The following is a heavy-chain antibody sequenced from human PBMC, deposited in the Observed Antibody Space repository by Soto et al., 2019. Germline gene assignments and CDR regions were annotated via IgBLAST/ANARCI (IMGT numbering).Heavy chain of an antibody. J-gene: IGHJ6*03. Sequence: ASVKVSCKASGYTFTSYAMHWVRQAPGQRLEWMGWINAGNGNTKYSQKFQGRVTITRDTSASTAYMELSRLRSEDTAVYYCARDGWQQLAGSYYYYYMDVWGKGTTVTVPS. D-gene: IGHD6-13*01. V-gene: IGHV1-3*01. CDR2: INAGNGNT. CDR3: ARDGWQQLAGSYYYYYMDV. CDR1: GYTFTSYA.